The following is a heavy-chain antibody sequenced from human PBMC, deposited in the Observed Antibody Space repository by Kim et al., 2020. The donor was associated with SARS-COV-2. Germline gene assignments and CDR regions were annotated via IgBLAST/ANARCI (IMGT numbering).Heavy chain of an antibody. CDR1: GFTFSSYA. CDR3: AKDLSSGWSPPWFDP. D-gene: IGHD6-19*01. CDR2: ISGSGGST. J-gene: IGHJ5*02. V-gene: IGHV3-23*01. Sequence: GGSLRLSCAASGFTFSSYAMSWVRQAPGKGLEWVSAISGSGGSTYYADSVKGRFTISRDNSKNTLYLQMNSLRAEDTAVYYCAKDLSSGWSPPWFDPWGQGTLVTVSS.